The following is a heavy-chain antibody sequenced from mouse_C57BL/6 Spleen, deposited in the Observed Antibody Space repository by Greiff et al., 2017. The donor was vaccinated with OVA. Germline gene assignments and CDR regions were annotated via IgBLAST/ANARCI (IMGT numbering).Heavy chain of an antibody. CDR3: ARGGVITTDAMDY. J-gene: IGHJ4*01. V-gene: IGHV1-26*01. D-gene: IGHD1-1*01. Sequence: EVKLQQSGPELVKPGASVKISCKASGYTFTDYYMNWVKQSHGKSLEWIGDINPNNGGTSYNQKFKGKATLTVDKSSSTAYMELRSLTSEDSAVYYCARGGVITTDAMDYWGQGTSVTVSS. CDR1: GYTFTDYY. CDR2: INPNNGGT.